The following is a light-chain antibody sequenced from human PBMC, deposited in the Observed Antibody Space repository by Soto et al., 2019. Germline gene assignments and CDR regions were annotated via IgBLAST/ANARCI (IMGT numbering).Light chain of an antibody. CDR2: GVN. Sequence: QSALTQPASVSGSPGQSIAISCTGTSSDVGKYNLVSWYQQHPGKAPKLMISGVNERPSGVSNRFSGSKSGNTASLTISGLQAEDEADYYCCSYAGSGTLIFGGGTKLTVL. CDR1: SSDVGKYNL. CDR3: CSYAGSGTLI. V-gene: IGLV2-23*02. J-gene: IGLJ2*01.